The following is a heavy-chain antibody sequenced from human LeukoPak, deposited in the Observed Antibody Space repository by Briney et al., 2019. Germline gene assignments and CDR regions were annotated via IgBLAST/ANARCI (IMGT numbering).Heavy chain of an antibody. D-gene: IGHD5-18*01. Sequence: GGSLSPSCAASGFTVSNNYMSGGRPAPGRGLGWGSVIYSGGSTYYADSVKGRFTISRDNSKNTLYLQMNSLRAEDTAVYYCAKPDTGMVRGFDYWGQGTLVTVSS. CDR1: GFTVSNNY. V-gene: IGHV3-53*01. J-gene: IGHJ4*02. CDR3: AKPDTGMVRGFDY. CDR2: IYSGGST.